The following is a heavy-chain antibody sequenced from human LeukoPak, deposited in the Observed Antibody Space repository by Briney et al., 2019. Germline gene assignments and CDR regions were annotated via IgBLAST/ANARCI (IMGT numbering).Heavy chain of an antibody. V-gene: IGHV1-18*01. Sequence: ASVKVSCKASGYTFTSYSISWVRQAPGQGLEWMGWISVYNGDTNYAQKLQGRVTMTTDTSTSTAYMELRSLRSDDTAVYYCASPYCSGGTCYALDAFDIWGQGTMVTVSS. CDR1: GYTFTSYS. CDR3: ASPYCSGGTCYALDAFDI. D-gene: IGHD2-15*01. CDR2: ISVYNGDT. J-gene: IGHJ3*02.